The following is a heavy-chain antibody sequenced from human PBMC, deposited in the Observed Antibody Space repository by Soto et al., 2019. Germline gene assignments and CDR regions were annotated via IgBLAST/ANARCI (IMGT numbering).Heavy chain of an antibody. Sequence: PSETLSLTCTVSGGSISSYYWSWIRQPPGKGLEWIGYIYYSGSANYNPSLKSRVTISVDTSRNQCSLKLSSVTAADTAVYYCARPNTAHYYYYGMDVWGQGTPVTVSS. D-gene: IGHD2-21*02. CDR1: GGSISSYY. CDR3: ARPNTAHYYYYGMDV. J-gene: IGHJ6*02. CDR2: IYYSGSA. V-gene: IGHV4-59*13.